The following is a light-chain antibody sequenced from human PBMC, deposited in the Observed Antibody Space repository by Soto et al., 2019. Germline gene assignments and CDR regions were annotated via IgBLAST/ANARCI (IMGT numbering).Light chain of an antibody. CDR2: DAS. CDR1: QSVSNY. CDR3: QQRSNWPPGIT. V-gene: IGKV3-11*01. J-gene: IGKJ5*01. Sequence: EIVLTQSPATLSLSPGERATLSCRASQSVSNYLAWYQQKPGQAPRLLIYDASNRATGIPARFSGSGSGTDFTLTISSLEPEDFAVYHCQQRSNWPPGITLGQGTRLEIK.